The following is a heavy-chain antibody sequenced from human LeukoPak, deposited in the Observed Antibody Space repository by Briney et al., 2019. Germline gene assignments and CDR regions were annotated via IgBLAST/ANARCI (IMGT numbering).Heavy chain of an antibody. V-gene: IGHV1-46*01. CDR1: GYPFTRFY. Sequence: ASVKVSCKASGYPFTRFYIHWVRQAPGEGLEWLGIIDPSGGTTNHAQKVQGRVTMTRDTSTSTAHMDLSSLRSEDTAVYYCARGARRAGDLDVFDIWGQGTMVTVSS. D-gene: IGHD7-27*01. CDR2: IDPSGGTT. CDR3: ARGARRAGDLDVFDI. J-gene: IGHJ3*02.